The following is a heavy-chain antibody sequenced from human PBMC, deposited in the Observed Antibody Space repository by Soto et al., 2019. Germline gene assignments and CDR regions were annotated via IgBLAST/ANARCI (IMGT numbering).Heavy chain of an antibody. CDR3: ARSSVGTYCRSFSCCDHLDP. CDR1: GYTFTSYD. V-gene: IGHV1-8*01. D-gene: IGHD2-2*01. CDR2: MNPNSGNT. Sequence: QVQLVQSGAEVKKPGASVKVSCKASGYTFTSYDINWVRQATGQGPEWMGWMNPNSGNTGYSQKFKGRVTMTRDSSISTVYMELNSLTSEDTAVYYCARSSVGTYCRSFSCCDHLDPWGPGTLVTVSP. J-gene: IGHJ5*02.